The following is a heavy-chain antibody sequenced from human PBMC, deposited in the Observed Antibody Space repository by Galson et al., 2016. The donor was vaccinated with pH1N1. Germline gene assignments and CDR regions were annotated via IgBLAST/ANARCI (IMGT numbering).Heavy chain of an antibody. CDR1: GYTLSELA. Sequence: SVKVSCKVSGYTLSELAIHWVRQTPGKGLEWMGGFDPEDDKPFYAQTFEGSVTMTQDTSTDTAYMQLSSLTSDDAAVYYCATEYRGSYYVPRYFDPWGLGTLVSVFS. V-gene: IGHV1-24*01. D-gene: IGHD1-26*01. CDR2: FDPEDDKP. CDR3: ATEYRGSYYVPRYFDP. J-gene: IGHJ2*01.